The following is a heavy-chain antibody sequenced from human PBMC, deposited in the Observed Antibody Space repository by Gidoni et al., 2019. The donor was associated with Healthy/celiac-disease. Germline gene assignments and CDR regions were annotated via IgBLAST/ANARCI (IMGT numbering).Heavy chain of an antibody. V-gene: IGHV4-59*01. Sequence: SSYYWSWIRQPPGKGLEWIGYIYYSGSTNYNPSLKSRVTISVDTSKNQFSLKLSSGTAADTAVYYCARMGRRATGWFDPWGQGTLVTVSS. CDR1: SSYY. D-gene: IGHD4-4*01. J-gene: IGHJ5*02. CDR3: ARMGRRATGWFDP. CDR2: IYYSGST.